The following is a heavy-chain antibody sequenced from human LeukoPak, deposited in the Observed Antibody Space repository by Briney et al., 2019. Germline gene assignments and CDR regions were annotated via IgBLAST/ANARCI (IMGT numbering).Heavy chain of an antibody. CDR1: GFTFRSYE. V-gene: IGHV3-48*03. CDR3: ARDPPWFDS. Sequence: GGALRLSCAASGFTFRSYEMNWVRQAPGKGLEWVSQISGSGSTIHYAESVKGRFTISRDNAKNSLYLEMHSLRAEDTAVYYCARDPPWFDSWGQGTLVTVSS. J-gene: IGHJ5*01. CDR2: ISGSGSTI.